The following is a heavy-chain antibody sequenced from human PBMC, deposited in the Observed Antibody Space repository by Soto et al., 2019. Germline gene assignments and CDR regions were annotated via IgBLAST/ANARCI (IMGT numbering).Heavy chain of an antibody. J-gene: IGHJ6*01. Sequence: SWVIQAQRKGLEWVANIKQDGSEKDYVDSVKGRFTISRDNAKNSRYLQMNSLRAEDTAVYYCASYYRSSSPLYDSHSVMDFLLHRTTVIVSP. CDR3: ASYYRSSSPLYDSHSVMDF. D-gene: IGHD6-6*01. V-gene: IGHV3-7*05. CDR2: IKQDGSEK.